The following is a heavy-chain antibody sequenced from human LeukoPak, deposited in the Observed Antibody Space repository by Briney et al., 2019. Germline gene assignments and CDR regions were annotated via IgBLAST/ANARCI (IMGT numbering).Heavy chain of an antibody. CDR2: IYSGGTT. V-gene: IGHV3-53*01. Sequence: GGSLGLSCAASGFTVSSNYMSWVRQAPGKGLEWVSVIYSGGTTYYADSVKGRFTTSRDNSKNTLYLQMNSLRTEDTAVYYCTRAGRFEAFDIWGQGTMVTVSS. CDR3: TRAGRFEAFDI. J-gene: IGHJ3*02. CDR1: GFTVSSNY.